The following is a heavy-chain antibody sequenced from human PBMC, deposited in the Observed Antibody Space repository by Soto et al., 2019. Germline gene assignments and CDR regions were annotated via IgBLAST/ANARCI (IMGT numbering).Heavy chain of an antibody. J-gene: IGHJ6*03. CDR3: ARGGSSTTKMYYYYYMDV. D-gene: IGHD2-2*01. Sequence: GGSPRLSCATSGFTVSSNYMSWVRQAPGKGLEWVSVIYSGGSTYYADSVKGRFTISRDNSKNTLYLQMNSLRAEDTAVYYCARGGSSTTKMYYYYYMDVWGKGTTVTVS. CDR1: GFTVSSNY. CDR2: IYSGGST. V-gene: IGHV3-66*01.